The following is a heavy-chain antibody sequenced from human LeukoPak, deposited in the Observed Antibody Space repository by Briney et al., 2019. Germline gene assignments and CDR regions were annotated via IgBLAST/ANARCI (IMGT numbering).Heavy chain of an antibody. CDR3: ARSYTYYYDSSGYPN. CDR2: MNPNSGNT. V-gene: IGHV1-8*01. CDR1: GYTFTSYD. D-gene: IGHD3-22*01. J-gene: IGHJ4*02. Sequence: GASVKVSCKASGYTFTSYDINWVRQATGQGLEWMGWMNPNSGNTGYAQKFQGRVTMTRNTSISTAYMELSSLRSEDTAVYYCARSYTYYYDSSGYPNWGQGTLVTVSS.